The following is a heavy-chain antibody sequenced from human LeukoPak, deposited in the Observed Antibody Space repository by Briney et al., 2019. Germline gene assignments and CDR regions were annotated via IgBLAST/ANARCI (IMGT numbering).Heavy chain of an antibody. CDR1: GYTFTGYY. D-gene: IGHD6-6*01. V-gene: IGHV1-2*02. J-gene: IGHJ4*02. CDR3: ARVRYEYSSSFSHFDY. Sequence: ASVKVSCKASGYTFTGYYMHWVRQAPGQGLEWMGWINPNSGGTNYAQKFRGRVTMTRDTSISTAYMELSRLRSDDTAVYYCARVRYEYSSSFSHFDYWGQGTLVTVSS. CDR2: INPNSGGT.